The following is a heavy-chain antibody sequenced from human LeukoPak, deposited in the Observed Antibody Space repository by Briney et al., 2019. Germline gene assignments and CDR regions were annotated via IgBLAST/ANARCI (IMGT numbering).Heavy chain of an antibody. V-gene: IGHV4-34*01. CDR2: INHSGST. J-gene: IGHJ4*02. Sequence: PSETLSLTCAVYGGSFSGHYWSWIRQPPGKGLEWIGEINHSGSTNYNPSLKSRVTISVDTSKNQFSLKLSSVTAADTAVYYCAREVFGWYSFDYWGQGTLVTVSS. CDR3: AREVFGWYSFDY. CDR1: GGSFSGHY. D-gene: IGHD6-19*01.